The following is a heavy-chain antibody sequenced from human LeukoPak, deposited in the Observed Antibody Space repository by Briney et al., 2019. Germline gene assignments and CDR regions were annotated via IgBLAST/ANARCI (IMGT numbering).Heavy chain of an antibody. Sequence: PGGSLRLSCAASGFSFSTYAMHWVRQAPGKGLEWVAVISYDGSNKYYADSVKGRFTISRDNSKNTLYLQMNSLRAEDTAVYYCAREGYKQTTKLTFDYWGQGTLVTVSS. J-gene: IGHJ4*02. CDR1: GFSFSTYA. V-gene: IGHV3-30*19. CDR2: ISYDGSNK. D-gene: IGHD1-14*01. CDR3: AREGYKQTTKLTFDY.